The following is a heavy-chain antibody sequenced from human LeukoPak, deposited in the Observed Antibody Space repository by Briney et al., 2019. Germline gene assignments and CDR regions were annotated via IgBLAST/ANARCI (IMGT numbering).Heavy chain of an antibody. D-gene: IGHD5-12*01. V-gene: IGHV4-59*01. CDR1: GGSIRSYY. CDR2: IYYSGNT. J-gene: IGHJ4*02. CDR3: ARAGSGYYVLDH. Sequence: SETLSLTCTVSGGSIRSYYWSWIRQPPGKGLEWIGYIYYSGNTDSNPSHKSRVTISVDTSKNQFSLNLRSVTAADTAVYYCARAGSGYYVLDHWGQGTLVTVSS.